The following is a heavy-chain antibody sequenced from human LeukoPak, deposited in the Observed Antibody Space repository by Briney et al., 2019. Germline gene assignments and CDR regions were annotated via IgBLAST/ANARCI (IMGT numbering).Heavy chain of an antibody. Sequence: GGSLRLSCAASGFTFSSYAMHWVRQAPGKGLEYVSAISSNGGSTYYANSVKGGFTISRDNSKNTLYLQMGSLRAEDMAVYYCARVGGSYVFDAFDIWGQGTMVTVSS. CDR1: GFTFSSYA. D-gene: IGHD1-26*01. V-gene: IGHV3-64*01. CDR3: ARVGGSYVFDAFDI. J-gene: IGHJ3*02. CDR2: ISSNGGST.